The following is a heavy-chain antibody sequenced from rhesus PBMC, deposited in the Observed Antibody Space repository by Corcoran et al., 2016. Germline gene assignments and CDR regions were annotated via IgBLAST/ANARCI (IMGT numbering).Heavy chain of an antibody. CDR3: SRHAPGDL. V-gene: IGHV4-160*01. J-gene: IGHJ5-1*01. Sequence: QVQLQESGPGLVKPSETLSLTCAVSGCSISLNWWSWVRQPPGKGLEWIGRINGYSGATNYNPSLKSRVTCSRDTSKNEFSLEMHSWTAADTAVYFCSRHAPGDLGGPGLLVTVSS. CDR2: INGYSGAT. D-gene: IGHD1-38*01. CDR1: GCSISLNW.